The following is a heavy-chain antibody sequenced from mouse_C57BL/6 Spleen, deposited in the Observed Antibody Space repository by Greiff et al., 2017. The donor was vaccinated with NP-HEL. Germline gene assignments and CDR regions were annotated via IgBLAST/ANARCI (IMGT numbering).Heavy chain of an antibody. CDR2: IRNKANGDTT. CDR1: GFTFTDYY. J-gene: IGHJ2*01. V-gene: IGHV7-3*01. Sequence: EVKLMESGGGLVQPGGSLSLSCAASGFTFTDYYLSWVRQPPGRALEWLGFIRNKANGDTTEYSASVKGRFTISRDNAQSILYLQMNAMRAEDSATYDCARLNTTVGATCKGPFDYWGQGTTLTVSS. D-gene: IGHD1-1*01. CDR3: ARLNTTVGATCKGPFDY.